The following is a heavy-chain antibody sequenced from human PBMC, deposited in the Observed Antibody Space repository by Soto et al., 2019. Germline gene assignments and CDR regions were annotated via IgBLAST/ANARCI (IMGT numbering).Heavy chain of an antibody. CDR2: ITNDGSNK. D-gene: IGHD3-3*01. J-gene: IGHJ5*02. Sequence: GGSLRLSCAASGFTFSSYGMHWVRQAPGKGLEWVAVITNDGSNKYYADSVKGRFTISRDKSKNTLYLQINSLRAEDKTVYYCAKESGFWSGTNWFDPWGQGTLVTVSS. V-gene: IGHV3-30*18. CDR3: AKESGFWSGTNWFDP. CDR1: GFTFSSYG.